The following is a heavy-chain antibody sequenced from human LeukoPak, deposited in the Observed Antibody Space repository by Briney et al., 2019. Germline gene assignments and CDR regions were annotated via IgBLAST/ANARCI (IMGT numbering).Heavy chain of an antibody. Sequence: GGSLRLSCAASGNYWMHWVRQTPGEGLVCVSLIKGDGSSTTYADSVKGRFTISRDNAKNTVYLQMNSLRAEDTAVYYCARGNYHAMDVWGQGTTVTVSS. J-gene: IGHJ6*02. CDR2: IKGDGSST. CDR1: GNYW. V-gene: IGHV3-74*01. CDR3: ARGNYHAMDV.